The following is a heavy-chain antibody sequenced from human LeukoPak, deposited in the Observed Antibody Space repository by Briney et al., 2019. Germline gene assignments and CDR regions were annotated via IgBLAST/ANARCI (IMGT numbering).Heavy chain of an antibody. D-gene: IGHD5-18*01. CDR3: ARVGKYSYGFGVAKYYYYYYMDV. J-gene: IGHJ6*03. CDR2: IYYSGGT. V-gene: IGHV4-31*03. Sequence: PSETLSLTCTVSGGSISSGGYYWSWIRQHPGKGLELIGYIYYSGGTYYNPSLKSRVTISVDTSKNQFSLKLRSVTAADTAVYYCARVGKYSYGFGVAKYYYYYYMDVWGKGTMVTVSS. CDR1: GGSISSGGYY.